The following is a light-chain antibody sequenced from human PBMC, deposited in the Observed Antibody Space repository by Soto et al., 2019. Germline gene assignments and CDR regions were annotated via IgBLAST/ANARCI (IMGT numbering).Light chain of an antibody. CDR2: ESS. CDR3: CSYVGSSAFE. V-gene: IGLV2-23*03. J-gene: IGLJ2*01. CDR1: SNDFGNYNL. Sequence: SVLTQPASVSGSPGQSITISCTGTSNDFGNYNLVSWYQQHPGKAPKLVIFESSRRPSGISDRFSGSRSGNTASLTVSELQADDEADYYCCSYVGSSAFEFGGGTKLTVL.